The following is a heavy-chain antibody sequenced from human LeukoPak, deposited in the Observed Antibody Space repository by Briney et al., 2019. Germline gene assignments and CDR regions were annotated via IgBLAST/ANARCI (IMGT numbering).Heavy chain of an antibody. Sequence: GASVKVSCKASGYTFTGYYMHWVRQAPGQGLEWMGWINTNTGNPTYAQGFTGRFVFSLDTSVSTAYLQISSLKAEDTAVYYCARRTREEYSSSSPPFDYWGQGTRVTVSS. D-gene: IGHD6-6*01. CDR2: INTNTGNP. V-gene: IGHV7-4-1*02. CDR1: GYTFTGYY. J-gene: IGHJ4*02. CDR3: ARRTREEYSSSSPPFDY.